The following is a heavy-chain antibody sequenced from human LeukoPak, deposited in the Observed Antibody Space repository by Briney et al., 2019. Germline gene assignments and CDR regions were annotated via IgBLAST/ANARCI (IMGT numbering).Heavy chain of an antibody. D-gene: IGHD1-1*01. CDR1: GFTFSSYA. Sequence: GGSLRLSCAASGFTFSSYAMSWVRQAPGKGLEWLSTINGNGRSTYYADSVKGRFTISRDNSKNTLYLQMNSLRVEDTAVYYCARCTTGRTFGSLREIKRSREIDYWGQGTLVTVSS. V-gene: IGHV3-23*01. CDR2: INGNGRST. CDR3: ARCTTGRTFGSLREIKRSREIDY. J-gene: IGHJ4*02.